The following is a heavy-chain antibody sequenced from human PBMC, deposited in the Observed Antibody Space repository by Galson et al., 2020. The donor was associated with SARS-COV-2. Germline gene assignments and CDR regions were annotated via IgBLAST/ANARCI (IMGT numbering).Heavy chain of an antibody. Sequence: GGSLRLSCTASGFTFGDYGLSWFRQAPGKGLEWVGIIRSKTYGATTEYAASVEGRFTISRDDSNNIAYLQMNILKTEDTAVYYCSRLRAGYNSDFNYWGQGTLVTVSP. J-gene: IGHJ4*02. V-gene: IGHV3-49*03. CDR2: IRSKTYGATT. CDR1: GFTFGDYG. D-gene: IGHD5-12*01. CDR3: SRLRAGYNSDFNY.